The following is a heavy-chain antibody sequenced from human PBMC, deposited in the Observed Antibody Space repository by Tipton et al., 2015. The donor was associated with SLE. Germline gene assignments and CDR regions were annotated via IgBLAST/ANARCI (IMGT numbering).Heavy chain of an antibody. D-gene: IGHD2-2*01. CDR3: ARGYCSSTSCWFDP. J-gene: IGHJ5*01. V-gene: IGHV4-59*08. CDR1: GGSINNYH. Sequence: GLVKPSETLSLICTVSGGSINNYHWSWIRQPPGKGLEWIGYIRYTGGTNYNPSLKSRVTMSVDTSKNQFSLKLSSVTAADTAVYYCARGYCSSTSCWFDPWGQGTLVTVSS. CDR2: IRYTGGT.